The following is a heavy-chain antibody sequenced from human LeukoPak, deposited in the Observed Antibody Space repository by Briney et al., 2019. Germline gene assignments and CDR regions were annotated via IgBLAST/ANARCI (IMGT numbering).Heavy chain of an antibody. CDR1: GFTFSSHW. V-gene: IGHV3-7*01. Sequence: GGSLRLSCAASGFTFSSHWMSWVRQAPGKGLEWVANIKQDGSEKYYVDSVKGRFTISRDNSENTLYVQINNLRAEDTAVYYCARRQVASIDYWGQGTLVTVSS. J-gene: IGHJ4*02. CDR3: ARRQVASIDY. CDR2: IKQDGSEK.